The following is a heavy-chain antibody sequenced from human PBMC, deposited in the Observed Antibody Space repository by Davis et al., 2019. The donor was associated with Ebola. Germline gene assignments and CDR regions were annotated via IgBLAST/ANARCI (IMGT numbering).Heavy chain of an antibody. CDR1: GYTFTNYG. V-gene: IGHV1-46*03. J-gene: IGHJ6*02. CDR3: ARELIVIMAAAGTGAGDYYYYGMDV. D-gene: IGHD6-13*01. CDR2: INPSGGST. Sequence: ASVKVSCKASGYTFTNYGITWVRQPPGQGLEWMGIINPSGGSTSYAQKFQGRVTMTRDTSTSTVYMELSSLRSEDTAVYYCARELIVIMAAAGTGAGDYYYYGMDVWGQGTTVTVSS.